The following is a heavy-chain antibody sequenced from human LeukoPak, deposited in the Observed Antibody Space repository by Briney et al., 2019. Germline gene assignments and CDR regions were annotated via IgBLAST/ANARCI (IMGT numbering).Heavy chain of an antibody. Sequence: PGGSLRLSCAASGFTFSSYAMSWVRQAPGKGLEWVSAISGSGGSTYYADSVKGRFTISRDNSKNTLYLQMNSLRAEDTAVYYCAKDPRSIAVAGTSTKIDYWGQGTLVTVSS. CDR2: ISGSGGST. CDR1: GFTFSSYA. V-gene: IGHV3-23*01. D-gene: IGHD6-19*01. J-gene: IGHJ4*02. CDR3: AKDPRSIAVAGTSTKIDY.